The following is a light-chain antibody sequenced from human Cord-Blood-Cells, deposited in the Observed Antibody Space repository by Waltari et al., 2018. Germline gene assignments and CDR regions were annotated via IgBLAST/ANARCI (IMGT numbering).Light chain of an antibody. CDR2: AAY. J-gene: IGKJ5*01. CDR3: QQSYSTPIT. V-gene: IGKV1-39*01. CDR1: QTISSY. Sequence: DVKMTQAPCILSASVGDRLTITSRARQTISSYLNGYQQKPGKAPKLLIYAAYSLQSGVPSRFSGSGAGTDVTLTISSLQPEDFATYNCQQSYSTPITFGQGTRLEIK.